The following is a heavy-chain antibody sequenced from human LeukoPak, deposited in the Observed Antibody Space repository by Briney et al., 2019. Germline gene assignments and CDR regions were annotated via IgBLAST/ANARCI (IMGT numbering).Heavy chain of an antibody. CDR2: ISGSGGST. CDR1: GFTFSSYA. Sequence: AGGSLRLSCAASGFTFSSYAMSWVRQAPGKGLEWVSAISGSGGSTYYADSVKGRFTISRDNSKNTLYLQMNSLRAEDTAVYYCASQNDYGGNCFFEYWGQGTLVTVSS. J-gene: IGHJ4*02. CDR3: ASQNDYGGNCFFEY. D-gene: IGHD4-23*01. V-gene: IGHV3-23*01.